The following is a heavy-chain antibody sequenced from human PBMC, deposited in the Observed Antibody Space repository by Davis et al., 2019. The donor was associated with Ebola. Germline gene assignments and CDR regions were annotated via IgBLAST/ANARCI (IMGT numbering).Heavy chain of an antibody. CDR2: ISSSSTYI. J-gene: IGHJ4*02. V-gene: IGHV3-21*01. D-gene: IGHD3-10*01. CDR3: AGEVWSSIDY. CDR1: GFTFSSYS. Sequence: GESLKISCAASGFTFSSYSMNWVRQAPGKGLEWVSSISSSSTYIYYADSVKGRFTISRDNAKNTLYLQMNSLRAEDTAVYYCAGEVWSSIDYWGQGTLVTVSS.